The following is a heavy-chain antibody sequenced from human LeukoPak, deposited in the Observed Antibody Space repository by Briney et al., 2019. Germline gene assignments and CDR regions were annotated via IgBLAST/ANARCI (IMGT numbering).Heavy chain of an antibody. CDR2: IYYSGST. Sequence: SETLSLTCTVSGGSISSITYYWGWIRQPPGKGLEWIGNIYYSGSTYYNPSLKSRVTISVDTSKNQFSLRLSSVTAADTAVYYCATHVYTSSWPYYYYYMDVWGKGTTVTVSS. CDR1: GGSISSITYY. V-gene: IGHV4-39*07. D-gene: IGHD6-13*01. J-gene: IGHJ6*03. CDR3: ATHVYTSSWPYYYYYMDV.